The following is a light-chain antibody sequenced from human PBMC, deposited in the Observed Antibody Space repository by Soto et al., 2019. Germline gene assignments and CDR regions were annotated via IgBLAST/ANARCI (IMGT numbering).Light chain of an antibody. Sequence: DIQLTHSHSTLSAAVGDSFTITCRASQNIRNLLAWYQQKPGKAPKPLIFGASTLKTGVPSRFGGSGSGAEFNFTITGLQPDDFATYFCQQYYTYSTFGQGTRL. V-gene: IGKV1-5*01. CDR2: GAS. J-gene: IGKJ5*01. CDR3: QQYYTYST. CDR1: QNIRNL.